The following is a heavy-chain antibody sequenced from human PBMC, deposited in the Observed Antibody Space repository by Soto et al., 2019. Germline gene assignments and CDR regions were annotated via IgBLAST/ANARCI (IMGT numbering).Heavy chain of an antibody. CDR1: GFTFNTDT. V-gene: IGHV3-30-3*01. D-gene: IGHD3-22*01. J-gene: IGHJ4*02. CDR2: ISDDGSNK. Sequence: GGSLRLSCAASGFTFNTDTMHWVRQAPGKGLEWVALISDDGSNKHYADSVKGRFSISRDNSKNTLYLQLNSLRPEDTAVYYCAREAIYYDTSGFSLYYFDYWGQGSLVTVSS. CDR3: AREAIYYDTSGFSLYYFDY.